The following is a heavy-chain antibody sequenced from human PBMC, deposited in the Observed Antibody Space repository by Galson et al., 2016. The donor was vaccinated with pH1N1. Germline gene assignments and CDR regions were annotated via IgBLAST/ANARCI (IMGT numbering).Heavy chain of an antibody. CDR1: GYMFTSYG. CDR3: ARLSGSRWLDP. CDR2: ISGYNGNT. D-gene: IGHD3-10*01. V-gene: IGHV1-18*01. Sequence: QSGAEVKEPGASVKVSCKASGYMFTSYGITWVRQAPGQGLEWMGLISGYNGNTNDAQKFRGRLTMTTDTSTTTAYMELRGLRSDDAAFYYCARLSGSRWLDPWGQGTLVTVSS. J-gene: IGHJ5*02.